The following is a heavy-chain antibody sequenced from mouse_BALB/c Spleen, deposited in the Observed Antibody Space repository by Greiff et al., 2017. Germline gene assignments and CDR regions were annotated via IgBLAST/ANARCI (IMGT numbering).Heavy chain of an antibody. J-gene: IGHJ3*01. CDR1: GYTFTSYW. Sequence: QVQLQQSGAELAKPGASVKMSCKASGYTFTSYWMHWVKQRPGQGLEWIGYINPSTGYTEYNQKFKDKATLTVDKSSSTAYMELRSLTSEDSAVYYCARGGYYEYDPFYWGQGTLVTVS. D-gene: IGHD2-4*01. CDR2: INPSTGYT. CDR3: ARGGYYEYDPFY. V-gene: IGHV1-7*01.